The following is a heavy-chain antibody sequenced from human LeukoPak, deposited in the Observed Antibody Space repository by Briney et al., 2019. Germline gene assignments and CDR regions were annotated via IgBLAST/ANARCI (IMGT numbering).Heavy chain of an antibody. Sequence: PGGSLGLSCAASRFTFSSYSMIWVRQAPGKGLEWVSSISSSSSSIYYADSVKGRFTISRDNAKNSLYLQMNSLRAEDTAVYYCARASKYYYDSSGNPLDYWGQGPLFTVSS. CDR2: ISSSSSSI. D-gene: IGHD3-22*01. CDR3: ARASKYYYDSSGNPLDY. V-gene: IGHV3-21*01. CDR1: RFTFSSYS. J-gene: IGHJ4*02.